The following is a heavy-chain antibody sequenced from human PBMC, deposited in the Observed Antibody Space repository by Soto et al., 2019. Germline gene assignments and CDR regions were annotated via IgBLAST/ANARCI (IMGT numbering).Heavy chain of an antibody. CDR3: AEALCGGFTY. J-gene: IGHJ4*02. V-gene: IGHV3-23*01. Sequence: EVRLLESGGGLVQPGGSLRLSCAASGFTFSVYAMSWVRQAPGKGLEWVSGISGSGDSTHYADSVKGRFTVSRDNSKSMLDLQADSRGAGDAAMCYCAEALCGGFTYWGQGTRVTVSS. CDR1: GFTFSVYA. CDR2: ISGSGDST. D-gene: IGHD3-16*01.